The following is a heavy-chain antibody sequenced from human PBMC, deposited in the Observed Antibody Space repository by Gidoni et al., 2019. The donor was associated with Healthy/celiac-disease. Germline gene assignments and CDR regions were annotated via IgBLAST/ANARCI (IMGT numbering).Heavy chain of an antibody. D-gene: IGHD3-22*01. CDR2: IRAYNGNT. CDR3: ARGGDYYDSSGYYDVGWYFDL. V-gene: IGHV1-18*04. CDR1: GYTFTRYG. Sequence: QVQLVQSGAEVKKPGASVKVSCKASGYTFTRYGISWVRQAPGQGLEWMGWIRAYNGNTNYAQKLQGRVTMTTDTSTSTAYMELRSLRSDDTAVYYCARGGDYYDSSGYYDVGWYFDLWGRGTLVTVSS. J-gene: IGHJ2*01.